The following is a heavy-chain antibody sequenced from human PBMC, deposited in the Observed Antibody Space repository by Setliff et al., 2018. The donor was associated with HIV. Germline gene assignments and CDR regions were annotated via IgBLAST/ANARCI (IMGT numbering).Heavy chain of an antibody. Sequence: PGGSLRLSCEASGFYFRGYAMHWVRQAPGKGLEWVAVIYFDGSDRSYADSVKGRFTISRDNSKNTVYLEMNSLRGDDTAVYFCAKDRGQGYSGYYGCDSWGQGTLVTVSS. J-gene: IGHJ5*02. CDR1: GFYFRGYA. CDR3: AKDRGQGYSGYYGCDS. D-gene: IGHD5-12*01. CDR2: IYFDGSDR. V-gene: IGHV3-30*04.